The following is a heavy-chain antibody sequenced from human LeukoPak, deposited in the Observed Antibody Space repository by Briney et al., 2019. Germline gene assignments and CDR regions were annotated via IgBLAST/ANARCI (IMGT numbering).Heavy chain of an antibody. V-gene: IGHV1-18*01. CDR1: GYTSTNYG. J-gene: IGHJ5*02. CDR2: ISINRGNT. CDR3: ARGPHRRTYDRDNWFDP. Sequence: ASVTVSCKASGYTSTNYGISWVRQAPGQGLEWMGWISINRGNTNYAQKIQGRVTMTRDMSTTTVYMELSSLRSEDTAVYYCARGPHRRTYDRDNWFDPWGQGTLVTVSS. D-gene: IGHD3-3*01.